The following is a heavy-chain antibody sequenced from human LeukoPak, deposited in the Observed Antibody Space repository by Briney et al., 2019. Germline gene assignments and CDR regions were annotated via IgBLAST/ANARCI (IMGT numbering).Heavy chain of an antibody. CDR1: GGSFSGYY. D-gene: IGHD3-10*01. J-gene: IGHJ3*02. Sequence: SETLSLTCAVYGGSFSGYYWSWIRQPPGKGLEWIGEINHSGSTNYNPSLKSRVTISLDTTRNQFSLKLNSVTAADTAVYYCAKSNGYGLVDIWGQGTMVTVSS. CDR2: INHSGST. V-gene: IGHV4-34*01. CDR3: AKSNGYGLVDI.